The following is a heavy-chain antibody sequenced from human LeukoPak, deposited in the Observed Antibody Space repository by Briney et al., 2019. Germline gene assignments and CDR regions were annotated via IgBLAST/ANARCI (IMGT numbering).Heavy chain of an antibody. V-gene: IGHV3-53*01. CDR1: GFTVSSNY. CDR3: AKGKYSSGGVPDY. D-gene: IGHD6-19*01. CDR2: IYSGGST. Sequence: GGSLRLSCAASGFTVSSNYMSWVRQAPGKGLEWVSVIYSGGSTYYADSVKGRSTISRDNSKNTLYLQINGLRGEDTAVYYCAKGKYSSGGVPDYWGQGTLVTVSS. J-gene: IGHJ4*02.